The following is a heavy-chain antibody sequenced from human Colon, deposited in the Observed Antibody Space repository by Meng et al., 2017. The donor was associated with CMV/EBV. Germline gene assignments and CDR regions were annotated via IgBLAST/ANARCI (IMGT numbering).Heavy chain of an antibody. CDR3: AKGRYYGSGSYRYYGMDV. CDR2: INGSGGST. J-gene: IGHJ6*02. V-gene: IGHV3-23*01. D-gene: IGHD3-10*01. CDR1: GFTFSSYA. Sequence: GGSLRLSCAASGFTFSSYAMSWVRQAPGKGLEWVSAINGSGGSTYYADSVKGRFTISRDNSKNTLYLQMNSLRAEDTAVYYCAKGRYYGSGSYRYYGMDVWGQGTTVTVSS.